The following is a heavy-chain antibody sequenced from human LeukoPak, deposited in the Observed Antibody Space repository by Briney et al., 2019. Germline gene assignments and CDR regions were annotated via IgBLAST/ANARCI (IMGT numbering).Heavy chain of an antibody. CDR3: AKGLAALYFDY. Sequence: GGSLRLSCTASGFTFSNYGFHWVRQAPGKGLEWVAFIQSDEGNKHYADSVKGRFTVSRDNSKNTLYLQMNSLRPEDTAVYYCAKGLAALYFDYWGQGTLVTVSS. J-gene: IGHJ4*02. CDR2: IQSDEGNK. CDR1: GFTFSNYG. V-gene: IGHV3-30*02. D-gene: IGHD6-13*01.